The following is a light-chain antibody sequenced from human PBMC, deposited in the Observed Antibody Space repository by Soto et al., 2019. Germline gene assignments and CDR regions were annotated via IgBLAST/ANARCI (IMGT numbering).Light chain of an antibody. CDR3: CSYAGSSTSLYV. CDR1: SSDVGSYNL. V-gene: IGLV2-23*01. Sequence: QSALTQPASVSGSPGQSITISCTGTSSDVGSYNLVSWYQQHPGKAPKLMIYEGSKRPSGVSNRFSGSKSGNTASLTISGPKAEDEADYYCCSYAGSSTSLYVFGTGTKVTVL. J-gene: IGLJ1*01. CDR2: EGS.